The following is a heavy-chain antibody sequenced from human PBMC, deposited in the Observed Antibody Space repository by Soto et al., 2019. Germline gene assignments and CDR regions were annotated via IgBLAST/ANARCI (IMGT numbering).Heavy chain of an antibody. J-gene: IGHJ3*02. CDR3: ARHRGGYCSSTSCYYDAFDI. D-gene: IGHD2-2*03. CDR2: IYPGDSDT. Sequence: GAALKISCKGFGYSFTSYSIGWVRQMPGKGLEWMGIIYPGDSDTRYSPSFQGQVTISADKSISTAYLQWSSLKASDTAMYYCARHRGGYCSSTSCYYDAFDIWGQGTMVTVSS. V-gene: IGHV5-51*01. CDR1: GYSFTSYS.